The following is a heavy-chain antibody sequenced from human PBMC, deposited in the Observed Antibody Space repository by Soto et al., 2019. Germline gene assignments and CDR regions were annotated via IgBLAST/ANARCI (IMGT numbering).Heavy chain of an antibody. J-gene: IGHJ6*02. D-gene: IGHD3-16*01. Sequence: QVQLVQSRAEVKNPGASVKVSCKASGYSFTRYGIAWARQAPGQGLEWMGWINTYNGNTNYAQNLQGRVTLTTDTXPSTAYMERTSLRSNDPAIYYCAMVDVYVTPSPQDVWGQGTTVIVSS. CDR1: GYSFTRYG. CDR2: INTYNGNT. V-gene: IGHV1-18*01. CDR3: AMVDVYVTPSPQDV.